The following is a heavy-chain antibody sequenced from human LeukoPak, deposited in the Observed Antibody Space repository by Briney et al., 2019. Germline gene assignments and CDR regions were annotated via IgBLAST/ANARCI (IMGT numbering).Heavy chain of an antibody. D-gene: IGHD1-26*01. J-gene: IGHJ3*02. CDR1: GGSISGYY. CDR3: ARDRERAFDI. CDR2: ISYSGST. V-gene: IGHV4-59*01. Sequence: SETLSLTCTVSGGSISGYYWSWIRQPPGKGLEWIGYISYSGSTNYLPALKSRVTISVDTSKNQFSLKLSSVTAADTAVYYCARDRERAFDIWGQGTLVTVSS.